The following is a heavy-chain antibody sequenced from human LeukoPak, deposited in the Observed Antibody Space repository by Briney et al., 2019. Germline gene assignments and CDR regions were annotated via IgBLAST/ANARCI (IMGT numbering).Heavy chain of an antibody. V-gene: IGHV3-21*01. CDR3: ARDLIRTYDILTGYYRNFFNEFDY. Sequence: GGSLRLSCAASGFTFSSYSMNWVRQAPGKGLEWVSSISSSSSYIYYADSVKGRFTISRDNAKNSLYLQMNSLRAEDTAVYYCARDLIRTYDILTGYYRNFFNEFDYWGQGTLVTVSS. CDR1: GFTFSSYS. D-gene: IGHD3-9*01. CDR2: ISSSSSYI. J-gene: IGHJ4*02.